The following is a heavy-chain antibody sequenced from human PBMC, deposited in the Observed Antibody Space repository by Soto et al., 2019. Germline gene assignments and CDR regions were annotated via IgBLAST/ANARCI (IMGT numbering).Heavy chain of an antibody. CDR3: ARRFSVTTMRGFFDS. CDR2: IYHHGST. V-gene: IGHV4-4*02. CDR1: NGSINTSFW. J-gene: IGHJ4*02. D-gene: IGHD4-17*01. Sequence: QVQLQESGPGLVKPSETLSLTCAVSNGSINTSFWWSWVCQSPGKALEWIGEIYHHGSTNYNPSLKSRVTVSIDKSKNQFSLKLYSVTTADTAIYYCARRFSVTTMRGFFDSWGQGSLVTVSS.